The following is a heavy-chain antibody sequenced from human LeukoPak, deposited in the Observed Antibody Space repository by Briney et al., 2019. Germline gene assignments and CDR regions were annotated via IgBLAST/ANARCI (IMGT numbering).Heavy chain of an antibody. D-gene: IGHD2/OR15-2a*01. CDR2: ISGSDGST. Sequence: GSLRLSCAASGFIFSNYAMSWVRQAPGKGLEWVSAISGSDGSTYYADSVRGRFTISRDNSKNTLYLHMSSLRVEDTAIYFCAKDSHYLLVGGGDAFDIWGPGTMVTVSS. V-gene: IGHV3-23*01. CDR3: AKDSHYLLVGGGDAFDI. J-gene: IGHJ3*02. CDR1: GFIFSNYA.